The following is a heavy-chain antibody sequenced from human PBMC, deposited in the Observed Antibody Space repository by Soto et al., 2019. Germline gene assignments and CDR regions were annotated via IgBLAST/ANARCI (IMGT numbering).Heavy chain of an antibody. CDR1: GFTFSSYR. Sequence: GGSLRVSCAAFGFTFSSYRMNWVRQAPGKGLEWVSYISSSSSTIFYADSVKGRFTISRDNAKNSLYLQMNSLRAEDTAVYYCARDRRSVFPGVPQTPAAIDYWGQGTLVTVSS. D-gene: IGHD2-2*01. J-gene: IGHJ4*02. V-gene: IGHV3-48*01. CDR3: ARDRRSVFPGVPQTPAAIDY. CDR2: ISSSSSTI.